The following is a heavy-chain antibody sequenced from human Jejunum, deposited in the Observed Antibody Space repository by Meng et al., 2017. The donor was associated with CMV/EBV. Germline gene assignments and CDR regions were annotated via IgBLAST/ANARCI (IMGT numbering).Heavy chain of an antibody. CDR3: ARDTGYDSSGYSDS. CDR1: GFTFSQYY. V-gene: IGHV3-11*01. J-gene: IGHJ4*02. Sequence: SGFTFSQYYMSWIRQAPVKGLEWIAYINGRGNIIKYADSVEGRFTISRDSANNSVFLQMNSLRAEDTAVYYCARDTGYDSSGYSDSWGRGTLVTVSS. CDR2: INGRGNII. D-gene: IGHD3-22*01.